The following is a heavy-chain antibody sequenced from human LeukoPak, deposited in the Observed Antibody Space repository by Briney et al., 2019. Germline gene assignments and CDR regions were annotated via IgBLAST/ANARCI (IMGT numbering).Heavy chain of an antibody. CDR3: ARDSGAVAATVNPFDY. J-gene: IGHJ4*02. D-gene: IGHD2-15*01. Sequence: GGSLRLSCAASGCTFSSYWMSWVRQAPGKGMEGVGNIKQDGSEKYYVDSLKGRFPICRDNAKNSLYLQMNSLRADDTAVSYCARDSGAVAATVNPFDYWGQGTLVNVSS. CDR2: IKQDGSEK. V-gene: IGHV3-7*01. CDR1: GCTFSSYW.